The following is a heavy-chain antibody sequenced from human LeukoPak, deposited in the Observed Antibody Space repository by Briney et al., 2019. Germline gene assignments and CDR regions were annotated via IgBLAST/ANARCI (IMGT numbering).Heavy chain of an antibody. CDR3: AKVTLGVSWDMHFDS. CDR1: GFTFSTYV. J-gene: IGHJ4*02. CDR2: IRTGADDM. V-gene: IGHV3-23*01. Sequence: PGGSLRLSCAASGFTFSTYVMSWLRQAPGRGLEWVSSIRTGADDMPYADSVKGRFTISRDNSRHTLYLQMNSLRAEDTAVYYCAKVTLGVSWDMHFDSWGQGTLVTVSS. D-gene: IGHD1-26*01.